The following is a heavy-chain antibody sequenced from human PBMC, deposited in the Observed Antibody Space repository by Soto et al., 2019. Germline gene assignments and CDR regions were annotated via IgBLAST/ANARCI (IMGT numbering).Heavy chain of an antibody. CDR3: ARQNSYGYTSKGITPGGY. D-gene: IGHD5-18*01. J-gene: IGHJ4*02. CDR2: IYPGDSDT. CDR1: GYSFTSYW. V-gene: IGHV5-51*01. Sequence: GESLKISCKGSGYSFTSYWIGWVRQMPGKGLEWMGIIYPGDSDTRYSPSFQGQVTISADKSISTAYLQWSSLKASDTAMYYCARQNSYGYTSKGITPGGYWGQGTLVTVSS.